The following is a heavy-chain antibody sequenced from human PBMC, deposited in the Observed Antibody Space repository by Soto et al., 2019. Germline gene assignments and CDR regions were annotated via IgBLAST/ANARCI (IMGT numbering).Heavy chain of an antibody. Sequence: QVQLVQSGAEVKKPGSSVKVSCKASGGTFSSYTISWVRQAPGQGLEWMGRIIPILGIANYAQKFQGRVTTTADKSTSTGYMEPSSLSSEDTAVYYCAREQMTPVTTVWFDPWGQRSLDTVSS. CDR2: IIPILGIA. D-gene: IGHD4-17*01. J-gene: IGHJ5*02. V-gene: IGHV1-69*08. CDR3: AREQMTPVTTVWFDP. CDR1: GGTFSSYT.